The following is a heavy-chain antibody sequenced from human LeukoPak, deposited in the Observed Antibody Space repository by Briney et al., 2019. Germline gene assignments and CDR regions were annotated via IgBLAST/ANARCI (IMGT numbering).Heavy chain of an antibody. CDR1: GFTFSSYS. CDR3: VRVKGTYFDF. Sequence: GGSLRLSCAASGFTFSSYSMNWVRQAPGKGLEWVSYISASGSNIYYLDSVKGRFTVSRDNAMNSLFLQMDRPRAEDTAVYYCVRVKGTYFDFWGQGTLVTVSS. J-gene: IGHJ4*02. CDR2: ISASGSNI. D-gene: IGHD1-1*01. V-gene: IGHV3-48*01.